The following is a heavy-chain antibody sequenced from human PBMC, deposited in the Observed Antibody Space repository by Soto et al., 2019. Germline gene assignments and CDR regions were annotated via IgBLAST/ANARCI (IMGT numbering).Heavy chain of an antibody. J-gene: IGHJ4*02. Sequence: PGGSLRLSCAASSFTFKNYAMAWVRQIPGKGLEWVSSIDVTGGAATYAASVKGRFTISRDKSRDTLSLQMNGRRVEDTAVYYCAKPFLAYYDFWSGHQDGSYFDYWGQGIQVTVSS. CDR1: SFTFKNYA. CDR3: AKPFLAYYDFWSGHQDGSYFDY. D-gene: IGHD3-3*01. V-gene: IGHV3-23*01. CDR2: IDVTGGAA.